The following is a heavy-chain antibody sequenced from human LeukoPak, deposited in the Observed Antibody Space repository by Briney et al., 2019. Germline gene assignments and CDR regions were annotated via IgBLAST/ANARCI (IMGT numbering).Heavy chain of an antibody. D-gene: IGHD6-13*01. V-gene: IGHV1-2*02. Sequence: ASVKVSCKASGYTLTGYYMHWVRQAPGQGLEWMGWINPNSGGTNYAQKFQGRVTMTRDTSISTAYMELSRLRSDDTAVYYCARDHNLELVFDFWGQGTLATVSS. CDR2: INPNSGGT. J-gene: IGHJ4*02. CDR1: GYTLTGYY. CDR3: ARDHNLELVFDF.